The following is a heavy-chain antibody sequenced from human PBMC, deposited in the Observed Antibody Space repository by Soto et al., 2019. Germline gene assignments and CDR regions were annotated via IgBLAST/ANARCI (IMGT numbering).Heavy chain of an antibody. Sequence: ASVKVSCKAPGGTFSSYAISWVRQAPGQGLEWMGGIIPIFGTANYAQKFQGRVTITADESTSTAYMELSSLRSEDTAVYYCARGGGYSYGLDYYYGMDVWGQGTTVTVSS. D-gene: IGHD5-18*01. CDR1: GGTFSSYA. J-gene: IGHJ6*02. V-gene: IGHV1-69*13. CDR3: ARGGGYSYGLDYYYGMDV. CDR2: IIPIFGTA.